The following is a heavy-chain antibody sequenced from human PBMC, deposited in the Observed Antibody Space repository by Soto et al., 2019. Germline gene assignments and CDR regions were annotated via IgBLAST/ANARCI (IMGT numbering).Heavy chain of an antibody. D-gene: IGHD2-21*02. CDR2: IYYSGTT. CDR1: GASINSGGYY. Sequence: SETLSLTCTVSGASINSGGYYWSWIRQHPGKGLEWIGFIYYSGTTYYNPSLKSRVTTSVDTSKNQFSLRLSSVTAADTAVYYCARGLIVMLAGIEELINSHFDSWGQGTLVTVSS. CDR3: ARGLIVMLAGIEELINSHFDS. V-gene: IGHV4-31*03. J-gene: IGHJ4*02.